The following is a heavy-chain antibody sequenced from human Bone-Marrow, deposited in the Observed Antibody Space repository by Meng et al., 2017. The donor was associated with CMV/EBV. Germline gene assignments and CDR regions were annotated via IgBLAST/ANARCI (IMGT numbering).Heavy chain of an antibody. V-gene: IGHV3-30*14. CDR2: ISYDGITK. CDR3: ARGRGAGTILSGWFDP. Sequence: GGSLRLSCAASGFTFSTYTLHWVRQAPGKGLEWVAVISYDGITKYYADSVKGRFTISRDNSKNTVYLQMNSLRAEDTAVYYCARGRGAGTILSGWFDPWGQGALVTVSS. J-gene: IGHJ5*02. CDR1: GFTFSTYT. D-gene: IGHD1-1*01.